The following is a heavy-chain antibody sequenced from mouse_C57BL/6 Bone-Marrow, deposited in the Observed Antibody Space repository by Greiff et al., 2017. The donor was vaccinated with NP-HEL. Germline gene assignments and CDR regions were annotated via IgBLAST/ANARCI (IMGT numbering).Heavy chain of an antibody. D-gene: IGHD1-1*01. CDR3: ARVARLSYGSSYCDAMDY. Sequence: QVQLQQSGAELAKPGASVKLSCKASGYTFTSYWMHWVKQRPGQGLEWIGYINPSSGYTKYNQKFKDKATLTADQSSSTAYMQLSSLPYEDSAVYYCARVARLSYGSSYCDAMDYWGQGTSVTVSS. V-gene: IGHV1-7*01. J-gene: IGHJ4*01. CDR2: INPSSGYT. CDR1: GYTFTSYW.